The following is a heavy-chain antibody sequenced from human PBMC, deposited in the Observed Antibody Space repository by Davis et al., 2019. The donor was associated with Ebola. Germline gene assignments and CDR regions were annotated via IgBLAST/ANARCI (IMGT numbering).Heavy chain of an antibody. D-gene: IGHD6-13*01. CDR2: INSDGSST. CDR1: GFTFSSYW. CDR3: ARGDSSSWYSLSDYYYYGMDV. Sequence: GSLRLSCAAPGFTFSSYWMHWVRQAPGKGLVWVSRINSDGSSTSYADSVKGRFTISRDNAKNTLYLQMNSLRAEDTAVYYCARGDSSSWYSLSDYYYYGMDVWGQGTTVTVSS. V-gene: IGHV3-74*01. J-gene: IGHJ6*02.